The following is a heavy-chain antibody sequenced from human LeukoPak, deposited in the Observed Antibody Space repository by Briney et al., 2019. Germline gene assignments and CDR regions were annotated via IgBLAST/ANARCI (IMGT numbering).Heavy chain of an antibody. V-gene: IGHV3-21*01. CDR1: GFTFSNYN. D-gene: IGHD4-17*01. CDR2: ITRDSIYT. CDR3: ARDPYNGYYGDDYYYYMDV. Sequence: KPGGSLRLSCAASGFTFSNYNMNWVRQTPGKGLEWVSSITRDSIYTFYADSVKGRFTISRDNAKNSLSLQMNSLRAEDTAVYYRARDPYNGYYGDDYYYYMDVWGKGTTVTISS. J-gene: IGHJ6*03.